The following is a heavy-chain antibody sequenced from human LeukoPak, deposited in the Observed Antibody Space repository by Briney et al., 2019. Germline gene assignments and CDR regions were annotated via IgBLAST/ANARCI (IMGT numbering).Heavy chain of an antibody. CDR1: GGSFSGYY. CDR2: INHSGST. CDR3: ARDYGDHEDY. D-gene: IGHD4-17*01. V-gene: IGHV4-34*01. Sequence: SETLSLTCAVYGGSFSGYYWSWIRQPPGKGLEWIGEINHSGSTNYNPSLKSRVTISVDTSKNQFSLELSSVTAADTAVYYCARDYGDHEDYWGQGTLVTVSS. J-gene: IGHJ4*02.